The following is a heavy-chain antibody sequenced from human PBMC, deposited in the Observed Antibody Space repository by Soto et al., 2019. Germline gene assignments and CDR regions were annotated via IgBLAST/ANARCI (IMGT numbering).Heavy chain of an antibody. D-gene: IGHD4-17*01. CDR1: GGSISSYY. J-gene: IGHJ4*02. Sequence: TSETLSLTCTVSGGSISSYYWSWIRQPPGKGLEWIGYIHYNGNTNYNPSLKSRVTISVDTSKNQFSLYLSSVTAADTAVYYCATLTPVTTNFDFWGQGTLVTVSS. CDR2: IHYNGNT. CDR3: ATLTPVTTNFDF. V-gene: IGHV4-59*01.